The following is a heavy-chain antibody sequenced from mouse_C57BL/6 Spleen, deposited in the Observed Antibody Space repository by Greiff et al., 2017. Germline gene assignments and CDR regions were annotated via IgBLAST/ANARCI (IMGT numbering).Heavy chain of an antibody. D-gene: IGHD2-3*01. CDR1: GYTFTDYY. Sequence: VQLQQSGPELVKPGASVKISCKASGYTFTDYYMNWVKQSHGKSLEWIGDINPNNGGTSYNQKFKGKATLTVDKSSSTAYMELRSLTSEDSAVYYCARGRDDGYSFDYWGQGTTLTVSS. CDR3: ARGRDDGYSFDY. CDR2: INPNNGGT. J-gene: IGHJ2*01. V-gene: IGHV1-26*01.